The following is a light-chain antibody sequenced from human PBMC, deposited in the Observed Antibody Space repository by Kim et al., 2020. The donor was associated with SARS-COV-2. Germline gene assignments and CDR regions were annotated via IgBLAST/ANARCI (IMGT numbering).Light chain of an antibody. CDR1: QSVSSY. V-gene: IGKV3-11*01. CDR2: DAA. Sequence: SLYPGERATPPCRASQSVSSYLAWYQQKPGQAPRLLIYDAANRATGIPARFSGSGSGTDFTLTISSLEPEDFAIYYCQQRSSWLTFGGGTKVDIK. J-gene: IGKJ4*01. CDR3: QQRSSWLT.